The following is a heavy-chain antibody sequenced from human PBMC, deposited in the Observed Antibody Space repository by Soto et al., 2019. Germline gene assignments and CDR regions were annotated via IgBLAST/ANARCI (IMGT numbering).Heavy chain of an antibody. J-gene: IGHJ5*02. Sequence: SETLSLTCPVSGSVSSCSYYWSWIRQPPWKVLEWIAYIYYSGTTKYNPSLKSRVTISVDTSKNQFFLKLNSVTAADTAVYYCERASSPNFDLLSAFDPWGQGTLV. CDR2: IYYSGTT. CDR1: GSVSSCSYY. D-gene: IGHD3-9*01. V-gene: IGHV4-61*01. CDR3: ERASSPNFDLLSAFDP.